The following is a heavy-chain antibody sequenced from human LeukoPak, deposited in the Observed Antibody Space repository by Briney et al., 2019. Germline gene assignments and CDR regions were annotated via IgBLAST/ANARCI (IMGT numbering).Heavy chain of an antibody. CDR3: ARDMTYYYDSSGYLVGAFDN. D-gene: IGHD3-22*01. V-gene: IGHV1-69*05. Sequence: SVKVSCKASGGTFSSYAISWVRQAPGQGLEWMGRIIPIFGTANYAQKFQGRVTITTDESTSTAYMELSSLRSEDTAVYYCARDMTYYYDSSGYLVGAFDNWGQGTMVTVSS. CDR2: IIPIFGTA. J-gene: IGHJ3*02. CDR1: GGTFSSYA.